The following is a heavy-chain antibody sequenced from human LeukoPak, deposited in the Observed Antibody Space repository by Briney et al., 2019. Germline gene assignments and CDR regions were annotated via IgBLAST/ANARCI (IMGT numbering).Heavy chain of an antibody. CDR2: IYTSGST. D-gene: IGHD5-12*01. CDR1: GGSISSYY. V-gene: IGHV4-4*09. J-gene: IGHJ4*02. CDR3: ARQRSGYPVSYFDY. Sequence: SETLSLTCTVSGGSISSYYWSWIRQPPGKGLEWIGYIYTSGSTNYNPSLKSRVTISVDTSKNQFSLKLSSVTAADTAVYYCARQRSGYPVSYFDYWGQGTLVTVSS.